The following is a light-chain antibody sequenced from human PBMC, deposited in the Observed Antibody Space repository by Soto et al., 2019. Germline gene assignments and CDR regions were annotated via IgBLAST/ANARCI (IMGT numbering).Light chain of an antibody. CDR1: QTVNSRY. Sequence: EIVLTQSPGTLSLSPGERATLSCRASQTVNSRYLAWYQQKAGQAPRVLIYAASSRATGIPDRFSGSGSGTEFTLTISSLEPEDFAVYYCQQRTNWPLTFGGGTKVEVK. CDR3: QQRTNWPLT. J-gene: IGKJ4*01. CDR2: AAS. V-gene: IGKV3D-20*02.